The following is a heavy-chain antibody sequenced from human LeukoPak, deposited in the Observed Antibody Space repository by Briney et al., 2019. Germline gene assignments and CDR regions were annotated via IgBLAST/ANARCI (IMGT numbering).Heavy chain of an antibody. CDR2: IYSTGTT. J-gene: IGHJ4*02. D-gene: IGHD3-16*02. CDR3: ARENRAFEFDC. CDR1: GFAVRSNY. V-gene: IGHV3-66*03. Sequence: PGGSLRLSCAVSGFAVRSNYVSWVRQAPGKGLEWVSVIYSTGTTFYADSVKGRFTISRDNSKNTLYLQMDSLRAEDAAVYFCARENRAFEFDCWGQGTLVIVSS.